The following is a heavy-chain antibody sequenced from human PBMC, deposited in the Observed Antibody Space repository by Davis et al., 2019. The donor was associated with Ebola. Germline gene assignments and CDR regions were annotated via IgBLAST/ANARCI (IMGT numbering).Heavy chain of an antibody. D-gene: IGHD3-10*01. CDR1: GFTFSSYS. CDR2: ISSSSTI. Sequence: GESLKISCAASGFTFSSYSMNWVRQAPGKGLEWVSYISSSSTIYYADSVKGRFTISRDNAKNSLYLQMNSLRDEDTAVYYCARDRMVRGVIIMSFGMDVWGQGTTVTVSS. J-gene: IGHJ6*02. V-gene: IGHV3-48*02. CDR3: ARDRMVRGVIIMSFGMDV.